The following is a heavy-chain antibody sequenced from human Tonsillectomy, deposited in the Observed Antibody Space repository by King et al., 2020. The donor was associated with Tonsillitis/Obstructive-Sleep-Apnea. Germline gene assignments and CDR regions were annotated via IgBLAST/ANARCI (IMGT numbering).Heavy chain of an antibody. CDR2: IIPIFNIA. J-gene: IGHJ4*02. V-gene: IGHV1-69*04. D-gene: IGHD2-2*02. Sequence: QLVQSGAEVKKPGSSVKVSCKASGGTFSGYAINWVRQAPGQGLEWMGRIIPIFNIANYAQKFQGRVTITADKSTSTVYMELNSLRSEDTAMYYCARDAGYCTTPSSYKPLDYWGQGTLVTVSS. CDR3: ARDAGYCTTPSSYKPLDY. CDR1: GGTFSGYA.